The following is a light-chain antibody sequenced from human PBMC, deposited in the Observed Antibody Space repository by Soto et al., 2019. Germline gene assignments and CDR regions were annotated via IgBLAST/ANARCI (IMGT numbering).Light chain of an antibody. CDR2: GAS. CDR1: QSVSASY. V-gene: IGKV3-20*01. CDR3: QLYGSSPQFT. Sequence: EIVLTQSPGTLSLSPGERATLSCRASQSVSASYVAWYQQKPGQAPRLLIYGASSRATGIPDRFSGSGSGTDFTLTIRRLEPEDFAVYYCQLYGSSPQFTFGPGTKVDFK. J-gene: IGKJ3*01.